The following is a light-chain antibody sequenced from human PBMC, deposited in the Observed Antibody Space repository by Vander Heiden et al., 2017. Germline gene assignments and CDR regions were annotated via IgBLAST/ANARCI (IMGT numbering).Light chain of an antibody. J-gene: IGLJ1*01. CDR2: SNN. Sequence: QSVLTQPPSASGTPGQRGTTSCSGSSSNIGSNTVNWYQQLPGAAPDLLIYSNNQRPSGVPGRFSGSKSGTSASLAISGLQSEDEADYYCAAWDDSLDGYVFGTGTKVTVL. CDR3: AAWDDSLDGYV. V-gene: IGLV1-44*01. CDR1: SSNIGSNT.